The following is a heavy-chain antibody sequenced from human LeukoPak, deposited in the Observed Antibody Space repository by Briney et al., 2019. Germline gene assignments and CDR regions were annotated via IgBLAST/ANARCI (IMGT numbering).Heavy chain of an antibody. V-gene: IGHV4-59*08. D-gene: IGHD5-18*01. Sequence: PSETLSLTCTVSGGSISSYYWSWIRQPPGKGLEWIGYIYYSGSTNYNPSLKSRVTISVDTSKNQFSLKLSSVTAADTAVYYCASAGYSYGYSGLGDWGRGTLVTVSS. CDR2: IYYSGST. CDR3: ASAGYSYGYSGLGD. J-gene: IGHJ4*02. CDR1: GGSISSYY.